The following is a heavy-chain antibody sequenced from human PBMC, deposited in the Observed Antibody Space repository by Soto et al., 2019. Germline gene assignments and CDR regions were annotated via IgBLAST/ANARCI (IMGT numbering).Heavy chain of an antibody. CDR1: GGSISSYY. CDR3: ARGRSIAAAGKRDIYYYGMDV. CDR2: IYYSGST. V-gene: IGHV4-59*12. J-gene: IGHJ6*02. Sequence: SATLSLTCTVSGGSISSYYWSWIRQPPGKGLEWIGYIYYSGSTNYNPSLKSRVTISVDTSKNQFSLKLSSVTAADTAVYYCARGRSIAAAGKRDIYYYGMDVWGQGTTVTVSS. D-gene: IGHD6-13*01.